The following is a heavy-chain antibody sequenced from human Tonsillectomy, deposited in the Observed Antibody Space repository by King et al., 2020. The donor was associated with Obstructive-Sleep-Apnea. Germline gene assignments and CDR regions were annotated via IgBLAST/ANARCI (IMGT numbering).Heavy chain of an antibody. D-gene: IGHD6-19*01. V-gene: IGHV1-18*04. CDR2: ISGYNGNT. CDR3: ARFGSSGWFFDS. J-gene: IGHJ4*02. CDR1: GYTFTIYA. Sequence: QLVQSGTEVKKPGASVKVSCRTAGYTFTIYAITWVRQAPGQGLEWMGWISGYNGNTDYAQKFQGRVTMTTDTSASTAYMYLRSRRSDDTAVYFCARFGSSGWFFDSWGQGTLVTVSS.